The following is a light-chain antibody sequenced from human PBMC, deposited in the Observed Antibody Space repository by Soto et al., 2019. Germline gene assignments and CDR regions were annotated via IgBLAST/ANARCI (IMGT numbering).Light chain of an antibody. CDR3: QQRSKWPPRIT. CDR1: QSVSSY. CDR2: DAS. Sequence: EIVLTQSPATLSLSPGERATLSCRASQSVSSYLAWYQQKPGQAPRLLIYDASNRATGIPARFSGSGSGTDFTLNISSLEPEDFAVYYCQQRSKWPPRITFGQGTRLEIK. J-gene: IGKJ5*01. V-gene: IGKV3-11*01.